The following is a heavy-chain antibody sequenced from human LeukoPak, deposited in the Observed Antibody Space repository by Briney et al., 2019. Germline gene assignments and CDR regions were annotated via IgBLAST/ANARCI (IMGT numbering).Heavy chain of an antibody. D-gene: IGHD3-16*01. J-gene: IGHJ5*02. CDR1: EYIFSNYW. CDR2: IYPGDSRT. CDR3: ACRMLLSTIFEP. V-gene: IGHV5-51*01. Sequence: GESLKISCQVSEYIFSNYWIGWVRQMPGKGLEWMAVIYPGDSRTRYTPSFQGQVTISADKSINTAYLGWKSLKASDTALYDCACRMLLSTIFEPWGQGTLVTVSS.